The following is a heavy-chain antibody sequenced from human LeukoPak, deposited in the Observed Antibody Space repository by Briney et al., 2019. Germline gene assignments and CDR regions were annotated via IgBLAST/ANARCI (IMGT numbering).Heavy chain of an antibody. D-gene: IGHD3-22*01. CDR3: AKPYYYDSSGYEIGDAFDI. CDR1: GFTFSSYA. Sequence: TGGSLRLSCAASGFTFSSYAMSWVRQAPGKGLEWVSAISGSGGSTYYADSVKGRFTISRDNSKNTLYLQMNSLRAEDTAVYYCAKPYYYDSSGYEIGDAFDIWGQGTMVTVSS. V-gene: IGHV3-23*01. J-gene: IGHJ3*02. CDR2: ISGSGGST.